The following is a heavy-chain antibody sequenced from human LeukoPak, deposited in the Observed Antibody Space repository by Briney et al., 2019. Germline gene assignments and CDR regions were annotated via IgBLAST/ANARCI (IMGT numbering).Heavy chain of an antibody. CDR3: ARANYYDSSGYSRGAFDI. J-gene: IGHJ3*02. Sequence: PSETLSLTCTVSGYSISSAYYWGWIRQPPGKGLEWIESIYHRGSTYCNPSLKSRVTISVDTSKNQFSLKLSSVTAADTAVYYCARANYYDSSGYSRGAFDIWGQGTMVTVSS. V-gene: IGHV4-38-2*02. CDR1: GYSISSAYY. D-gene: IGHD3-22*01. CDR2: IYHRGST.